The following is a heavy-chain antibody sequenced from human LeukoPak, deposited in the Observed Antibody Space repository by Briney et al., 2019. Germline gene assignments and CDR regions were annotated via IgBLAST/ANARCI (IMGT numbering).Heavy chain of an antibody. CDR1: GSTFSGHL. V-gene: IGHV3-30*01. CDR2: TAYDGAEK. D-gene: IGHD2/OR15-2a*01. CDR3: AREGDRHFTFDY. Sequence: SGRSLRLSCAASGSTFSGHLLHWVRQAPGKGLEWVGGTAYDGAEKYYADSVRGRFAISRDNSKSTVYLEMNSLRPEDAAVYYCAREGDRHFTFDYWGQGTLVTVSS. J-gene: IGHJ4*02.